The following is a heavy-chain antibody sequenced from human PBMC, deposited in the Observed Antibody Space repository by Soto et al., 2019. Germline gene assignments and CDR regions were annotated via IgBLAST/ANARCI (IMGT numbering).Heavy chain of an antibody. Sequence: QVQLVESGGGVVQPGRSLRLSCAASGFTFSSYAMHWVRQAPGKGLEWVAVISYDGSNKYYADSVKGRFTISRDNSKNTLYLQMNSLRAEDTAVYYCARTSIAAAGMDVWGRGTTVTVSS. V-gene: IGHV3-30-3*01. J-gene: IGHJ6*02. CDR1: GFTFSSYA. CDR3: ARTSIAAAGMDV. CDR2: ISYDGSNK. D-gene: IGHD6-13*01.